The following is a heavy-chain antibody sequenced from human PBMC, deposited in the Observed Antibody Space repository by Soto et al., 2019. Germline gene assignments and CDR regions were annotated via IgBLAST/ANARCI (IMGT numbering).Heavy chain of an antibody. CDR3: ARDLTDYAGYYFDF. Sequence: PGGSLRLSCAVSSFALSSYSINWVRQAPGKGLEWISYISASGATIYYADSVKGRFTISRDVAKNSVYLQMSSLKDEDTAVYYCARDLTDYAGYYFDFWGQGTRVTVSS. J-gene: IGHJ4*02. D-gene: IGHD3-9*01. CDR1: SFALSSYS. CDR2: ISASGATI. V-gene: IGHV3-48*02.